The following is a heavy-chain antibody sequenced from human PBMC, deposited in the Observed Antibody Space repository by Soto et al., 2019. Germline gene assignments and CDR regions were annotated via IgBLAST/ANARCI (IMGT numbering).Heavy chain of an antibody. D-gene: IGHD3-9*01. CDR1: GFVFTNFW. Sequence: GGALRLSCEASGFVFTNFWMHWVRHVPGKGLVWVARIDTSGHSTNYAESVKGRFTISRDNAKNTVSLQMNSLRVEDTGVYYCATASWYFALWSQGSPVTVSS. V-gene: IGHV3-74*01. CDR3: ATASWYFAL. CDR2: IDTSGHST. J-gene: IGHJ1*01.